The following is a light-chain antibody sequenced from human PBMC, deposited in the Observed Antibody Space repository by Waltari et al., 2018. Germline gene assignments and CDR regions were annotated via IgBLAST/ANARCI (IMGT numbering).Light chain of an antibody. J-gene: IGKJ1*01. Sequence: DIQMTQSPSTLSASVGDRVTITCRASQSISSWLAWYQQKPGKAPKLLIYKASSLESGVPSRFRGSGSGKDFTLTISSLQPDDFATYYCHQYNSYPWTFGQGTKVEIK. CDR1: QSISSW. CDR2: KAS. V-gene: IGKV1-5*03. CDR3: HQYNSYPWT.